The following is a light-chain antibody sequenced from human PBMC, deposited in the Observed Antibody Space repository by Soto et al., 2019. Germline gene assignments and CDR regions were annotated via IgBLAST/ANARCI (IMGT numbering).Light chain of an antibody. V-gene: IGLV2-14*01. Sequence: QSALTQPASVSGSPGQSITISCTGTSSNVGGYNYVSWYQQYPGKAPKVMIYEVTNRPSGVSNRFSGSKSGNTASLTISGLQAEDEADYYCSSYTSSNTLIFGGGTKLTVL. CDR2: EVT. J-gene: IGLJ2*01. CDR3: SSYTSSNTLI. CDR1: SSNVGGYNY.